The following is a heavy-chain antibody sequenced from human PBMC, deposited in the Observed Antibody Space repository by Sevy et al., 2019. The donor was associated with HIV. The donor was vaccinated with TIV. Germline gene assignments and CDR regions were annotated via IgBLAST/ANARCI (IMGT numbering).Heavy chain of an antibody. V-gene: IGHV4-39*02. Sequence: SETLSLTCSVSGGTIVSSGHYWGWIRQTPGKGLEWIGSIYYNGHTYYNPSLNSRLTISIDTSKNQFSLNLSSVTAADTAIYFSAREAGGYDYDYGMYVWGQGTTVTVSS. CDR3: AREAGGYDYDYGMYV. CDR1: GGTIVSSGHY. CDR2: IYYNGHT. D-gene: IGHD5-12*01. J-gene: IGHJ6*02.